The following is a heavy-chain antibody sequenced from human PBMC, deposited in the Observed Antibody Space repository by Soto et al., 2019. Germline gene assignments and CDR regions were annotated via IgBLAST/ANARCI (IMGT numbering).Heavy chain of an antibody. CDR2: IYYSGST. J-gene: IGHJ6*03. D-gene: IGHD3-3*01. CDR1: GGSISSSSYY. V-gene: IGHV4-39*01. Sequence: PSETLSLTCTVCGGSISSSSYYWGWIRQPPGKGLEWIGTIYYSGSTYYNPSLKSRVTISVDTSNNQFSLTLSSVTAADTAVYYSARYKGPLEWLYSYYMDVWGKGTTVAVSS. CDR3: ARYKGPLEWLYSYYMDV.